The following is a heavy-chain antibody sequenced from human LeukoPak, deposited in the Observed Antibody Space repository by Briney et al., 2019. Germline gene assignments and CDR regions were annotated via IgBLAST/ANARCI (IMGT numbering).Heavy chain of an antibody. CDR1: GFTFSSYW. J-gene: IGHJ4*02. CDR3: ARVMGIAAAGDFYDY. D-gene: IGHD6-13*01. CDR2: IKQDGSEK. V-gene: IGHV3-7*01. Sequence: GGSLRLSCVASGFTFSSYWMSWVRQAPGKGLEGVANIKQDGSEKYYVGSVKGRFTISRDNAKNSLYLQMNSLRAEDTAVYYCARVMGIAAAGDFYDYWGQGTLVTVSS.